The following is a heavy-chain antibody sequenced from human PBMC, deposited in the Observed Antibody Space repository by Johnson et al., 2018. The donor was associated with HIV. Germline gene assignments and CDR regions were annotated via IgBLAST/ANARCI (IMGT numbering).Heavy chain of an antibody. J-gene: IGHJ3*02. Sequence: VQLVESGGGLVQPGRSLRLSCAASGFSFDDYAMHWVRQAPGKGLEWVSGISWNSGSIGYADSVKGRFTISRDNSKNTLYLQMNSLRGEDTAVYYCAKGRSSTPWEHAFDIWGQGTMVTVSS. V-gene: IGHV3-9*01. CDR1: GFSFDDYA. D-gene: IGHD1-1*01. CDR3: AKGRSSTPWEHAFDI. CDR2: ISWNSGSI.